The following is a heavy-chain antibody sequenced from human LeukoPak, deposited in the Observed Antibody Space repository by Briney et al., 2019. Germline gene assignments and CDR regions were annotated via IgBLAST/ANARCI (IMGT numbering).Heavy chain of an antibody. J-gene: IGHJ4*02. Sequence: GGSLRLSCAASGFTFSNYGMSWVRQAPGKGLEWVSAISGSGVTTYYANSVKGRFTISRDNSKHTLYLQMNSLRAEDTAVYYCSKWKAIVLVPAARSPIDYWGQGTLVTVSS. CDR3: SKWKAIVLVPAARSPIDY. CDR2: ISGSGVTT. V-gene: IGHV3-23*01. D-gene: IGHD2-2*01. CDR1: GFTFSNYG.